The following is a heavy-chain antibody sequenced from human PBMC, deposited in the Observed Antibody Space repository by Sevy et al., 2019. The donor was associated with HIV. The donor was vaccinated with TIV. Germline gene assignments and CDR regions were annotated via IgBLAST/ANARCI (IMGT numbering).Heavy chain of an antibody. D-gene: IGHD6-19*01. Sequence: GGSLRLSCAASGFTFSGSAMHWVRQASGKGLEWVGRIRSKANSYATAYAASVKGRFTISRDDSKNTVYLQMNSLKTEDTAVYYCTTSDSSGWYYFDYWGQGTLVTVSS. CDR1: GFTFSGSA. J-gene: IGHJ4*02. V-gene: IGHV3-73*01. CDR3: TTSDSSGWYYFDY. CDR2: IRSKANSYAT.